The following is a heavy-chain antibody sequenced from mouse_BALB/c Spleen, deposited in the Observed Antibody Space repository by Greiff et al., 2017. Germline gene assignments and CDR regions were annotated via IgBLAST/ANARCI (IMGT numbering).Heavy chain of an antibody. Sequence: QVQLKQSGAELARPGASVKLSCKASGYTFTDYYINWVKQRTGQGLEWIGEIYPGSGNTYYNEKFKGKATLTADKSSSTAYMQLSSLTSEDSAVYFCARWGDGEDWGQGTTLTVSS. CDR1: GYTFTDYY. D-gene: IGHD3-3*01. J-gene: IGHJ2*01. CDR2: IYPGSGNT. CDR3: ARWGDGED. V-gene: IGHV1-77*01.